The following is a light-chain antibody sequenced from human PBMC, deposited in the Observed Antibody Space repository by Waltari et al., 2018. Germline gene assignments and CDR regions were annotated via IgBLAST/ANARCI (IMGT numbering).Light chain of an antibody. CDR2: EDS. CDR3: QARGNNDVV. V-gene: IGLV3-1*01. Sequence: ALTQPPSVSVSPGQTATITCSGDKLGNTYVSWYQQPSGQPPLLVIYEDSRRPSGIPERSSGDNSGNTATLTIGDTQSVDEADYFCQARGNNDVVFGGGTKLTVL. CDR1: KLGNTY. J-gene: IGLJ3*02.